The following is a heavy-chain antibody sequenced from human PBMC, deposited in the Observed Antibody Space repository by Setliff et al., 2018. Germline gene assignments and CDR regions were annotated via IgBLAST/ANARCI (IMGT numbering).Heavy chain of an antibody. CDR1: GGSVSNSGFF. CDR2: IYDSGSS. V-gene: IGHV4-39*01. Sequence: PSETLSLTCTASGGSVSNSGFFWGWLRQAPGKGLEWTGNIYDSGSSNYNASLKSRLIITRDTSKNQISLKLTSVTAADTAVYYCGRGFSRIEGWGNWFDPWGQGILVTVSS. D-gene: IGHD2-15*01. J-gene: IGHJ5*02. CDR3: GRGFSRIEGWGNWFDP.